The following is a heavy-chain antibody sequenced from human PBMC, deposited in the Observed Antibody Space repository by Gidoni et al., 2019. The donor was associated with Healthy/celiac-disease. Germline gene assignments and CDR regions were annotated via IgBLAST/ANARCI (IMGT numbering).Heavy chain of an antibody. J-gene: IGHJ4*02. CDR3: TREMVYYDSSGYFSDY. V-gene: IGHV3-49*04. CDR2: IRSKAYGGTT. CDR1: GFTFGAYA. D-gene: IGHD3-22*01. Sequence: EVQLVASGGGLVQPGRSLRLSCTASGFTFGAYAMSGVRQAPGKGLEWVGFIRSKAYGGTTEYAASVKGRFTISRDDSKSIAYLQMNSLKTEDTAVYYCTREMVYYDSSGYFSDYWGQGTLVTVSS.